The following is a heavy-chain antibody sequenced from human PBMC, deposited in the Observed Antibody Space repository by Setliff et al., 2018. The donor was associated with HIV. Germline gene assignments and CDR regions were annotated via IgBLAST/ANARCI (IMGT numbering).Heavy chain of an antibody. J-gene: IGHJ4*02. CDR1: GSTFTSYG. D-gene: IGHD6-25*01. Sequence: GASVKVSCKASGSTFTSYGVSWVRQAPGRGLEWMAWVSTYNGNANYAQKFQGRVTMTRDTSTNTVYMELSSLRSEDTAVYFCAREYHIPAADTRVGNYFDYWGQGTLVTVSS. CDR2: VSTYNGNA. CDR3: AREYHIPAADTRVGNYFDY. V-gene: IGHV1-18*01.